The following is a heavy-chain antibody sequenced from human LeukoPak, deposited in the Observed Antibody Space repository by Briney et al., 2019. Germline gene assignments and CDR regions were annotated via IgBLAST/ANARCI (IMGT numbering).Heavy chain of an antibody. Sequence: GGSLRLSCAASGFTFSDYYMTWIRQAPGKGLEWVSYISGSSSDTNYADFVKGRFTISRDNAKNSLYLQMNCLRAEDTAVYYCARVNPISSGFYAYWGQGTPVTVSS. D-gene: IGHD3-22*01. J-gene: IGHJ4*02. CDR2: ISGSSSDT. CDR3: ARVNPISSGFYAY. V-gene: IGHV3-11*06. CDR1: GFTFSDYY.